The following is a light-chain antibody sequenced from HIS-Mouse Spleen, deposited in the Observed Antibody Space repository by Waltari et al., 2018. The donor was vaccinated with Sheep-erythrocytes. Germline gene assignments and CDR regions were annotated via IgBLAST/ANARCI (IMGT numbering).Light chain of an antibody. CDR1: SRDVGSYNL. CDR3: CSYAGSSTWV. J-gene: IGLJ3*02. V-gene: IGLV2-23*01. Sequence: QSAPTQPASVSWSPGQSIPISCTGTSRDVGSYNLFSWYQQHPGKGPKLMIYEGSKRPSGVSNRFSGSKSGNTASLTISGLQAEDEADYYCCSYAGSSTWVFGGGTKLTVL. CDR2: EGS.